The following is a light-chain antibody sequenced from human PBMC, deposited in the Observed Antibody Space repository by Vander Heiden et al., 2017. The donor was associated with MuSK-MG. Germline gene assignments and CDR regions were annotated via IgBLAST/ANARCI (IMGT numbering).Light chain of an antibody. CDR2: LGS. Sequence: DIVVTQSSLSLPVTHGEPASISCRSSQSLLHSNGYNYLDWYLQKPGQSPQLLIYLGSNRASGVPDRFSGSGSGTDFTLKISRVEAEDVGVYYCRQALQTPLTFGGGTKVEIK. CDR3: RQALQTPLT. CDR1: QSLLHSNGYNY. J-gene: IGKJ4*01. V-gene: IGKV2-28*01.